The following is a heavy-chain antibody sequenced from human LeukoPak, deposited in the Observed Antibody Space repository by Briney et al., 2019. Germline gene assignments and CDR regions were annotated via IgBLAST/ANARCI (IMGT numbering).Heavy chain of an antibody. CDR1: GYTFTSYG. J-gene: IGHJ5*02. V-gene: IGHV1-18*01. CDR3: ARASGGDFNYDWFDP. CDR2: ISAYNGNT. D-gene: IGHD2-21*02. Sequence: GASVKVSCKASGYTFTSYGISWVRQAPGQGLEWMGWISAYNGNTNYAQKPQGRVTMTTDTSTSTAYMELRSLRSDDTAVYYCARASGGDFNYDWFDPWGQGTLVTVSS.